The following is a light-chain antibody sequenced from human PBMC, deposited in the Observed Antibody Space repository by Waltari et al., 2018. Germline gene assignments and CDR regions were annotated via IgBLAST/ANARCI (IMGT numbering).Light chain of an antibody. Sequence: QSALTQSPSTSETPGQRVSISCSGSSSNIGNTYVYWYQQLPGTAPRLLIYKNDRRPSGVPDRFSGSKSGTSASLAISGLRSEDEATYYCASWDDSLSGHVVFGGGTQLTVL. CDR1: SSNIGNTY. CDR2: KND. V-gene: IGLV1-47*01. J-gene: IGLJ2*01. CDR3: ASWDDSLSGHVV.